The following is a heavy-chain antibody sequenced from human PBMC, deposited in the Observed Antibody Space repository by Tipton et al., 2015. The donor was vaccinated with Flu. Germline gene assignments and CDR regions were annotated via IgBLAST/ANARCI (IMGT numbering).Heavy chain of an antibody. Sequence: TLSLTCTVSGGSISSYYWSWIRQPPGKGLEWIGEINHSGSTNYNPSLKSRVTISVDTSKNQFSLKLSSGTAADTAVYYCARAKTTKGPDAFDIWGQGTMVTVSS. CDR1: GGSISSYY. D-gene: IGHD1-7*01. CDR3: ARAKTTKGPDAFDI. J-gene: IGHJ3*02. CDR2: INHSGST. V-gene: IGHV4-34*01.